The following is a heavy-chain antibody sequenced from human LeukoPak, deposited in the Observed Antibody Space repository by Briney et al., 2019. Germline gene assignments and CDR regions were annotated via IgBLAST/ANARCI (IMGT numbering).Heavy chain of an antibody. CDR2: VSGSGGST. D-gene: IGHD2-15*01. J-gene: IGHJ4*02. V-gene: IGHV3-23*01. Sequence: GGPLRLSCAASGFPFSGYAMSWVRQAPGKGLEWVSAVSGSGGSTYYADSVKGRFTISRDNSKNTLYLQMNSLRAEDTAVYYCAKAWRYCSGGSCYPFDYWGQGTLVTVSS. CDR1: GFPFSGYA. CDR3: AKAWRYCSGGSCYPFDY.